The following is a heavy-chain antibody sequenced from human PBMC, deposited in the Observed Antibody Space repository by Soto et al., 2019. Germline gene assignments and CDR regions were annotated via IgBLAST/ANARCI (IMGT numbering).Heavy chain of an antibody. J-gene: IGHJ4*02. CDR2: ISWNSGSI. D-gene: IGHD3-3*01. Sequence: GGSLRLSCAASGFTFDDYAMHWVRQAPGKGLEWVSGISWNSGSIGYADSVKGRFTISRDNAKNSLYLQMNSLRAEDTALYYCAKDMPPYYDFWSGYYSYFDYWGQGTLVTVSS. V-gene: IGHV3-9*01. CDR1: GFTFDDYA. CDR3: AKDMPPYYDFWSGYYSYFDY.